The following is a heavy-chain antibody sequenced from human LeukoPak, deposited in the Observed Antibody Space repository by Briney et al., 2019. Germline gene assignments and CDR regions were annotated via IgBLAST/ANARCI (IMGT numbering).Heavy chain of an antibody. D-gene: IGHD1-1*01. CDR2: IYYSGST. CDR3: ARDSATGTADY. V-gene: IGHV4-31*03. Sequence: SDTLSLTCTVSGGSISSGGYYWSWIRQHPGKGLEWIGYIYYSGSTYYNPSLKSRVTISVDTSKNQFSLKLSSVTAADTAVYYCARDSATGTADYWGQGTLVTVSS. CDR1: GGSISSGGYY. J-gene: IGHJ4*02.